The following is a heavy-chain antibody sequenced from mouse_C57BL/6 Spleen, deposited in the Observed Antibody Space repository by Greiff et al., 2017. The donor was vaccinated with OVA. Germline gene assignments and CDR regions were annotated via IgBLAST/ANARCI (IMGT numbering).Heavy chain of an antibody. D-gene: IGHD1-1*01. CDR1: GYTFTDYN. Sequence: EVRLQQSGPELVKPGASVTMSCKASGYTFTDYNMHWVKQSHGQSLEWIGYINPNNGGTSYNQKFKGKATLTVNKSSSTAYMELRSLTSEDSAVYYCARGKDGEGYYAMDDWGQGTSVTVSS. V-gene: IGHV1-22*01. CDR3: ARGKDGEGYYAMDD. CDR2: INPNNGGT. J-gene: IGHJ4*01.